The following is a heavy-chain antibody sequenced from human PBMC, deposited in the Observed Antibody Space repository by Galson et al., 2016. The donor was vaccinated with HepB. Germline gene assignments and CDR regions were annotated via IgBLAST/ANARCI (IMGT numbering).Heavy chain of an antibody. Sequence: LRLSCAASGFTFSVSSIHWVRQASRGGLEWVGRIRSKTGNYATTYAESVKGRFTISRDDSKNTAYLQMNSLKTEDTAIYYCTRPMYDTTGSASGNFDYWGQGTLVTVSS. CDR1: GFTFSVSS. V-gene: IGHV3-73*01. CDR2: IRSKTGNYAT. D-gene: IGHD3-22*01. J-gene: IGHJ4*02. CDR3: TRPMYDTTGSASGNFDY.